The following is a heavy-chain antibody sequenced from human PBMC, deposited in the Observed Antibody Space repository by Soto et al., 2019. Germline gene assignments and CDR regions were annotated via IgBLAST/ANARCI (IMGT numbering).Heavy chain of an antibody. J-gene: IGHJ4*02. V-gene: IGHV1-69*13. D-gene: IGHD5-12*01. CDR2: IIPIFGTA. CDR1: GGTFSSYA. CDR3: AAPGRDGYKLDY. Sequence: ASVKVSCKASGGTFSSYAISWVRQAPGQGLEWMGGIIPIFGTANYAQKFQGRVTITADESTSTAYMELSSLRSEDTAVYYCAAPGRDGYKLDYWGQGTLVTVSS.